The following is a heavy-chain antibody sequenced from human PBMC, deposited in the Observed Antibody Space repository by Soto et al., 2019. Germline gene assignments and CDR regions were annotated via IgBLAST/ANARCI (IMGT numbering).Heavy chain of an antibody. CDR1: GFTFSSYA. CDR2: LFGSGFGSGGST. J-gene: IGHJ4*02. Sequence: EVQLLESGGDLVQPGGSLRLSCAASGFTFSSYAMNWVRQAPGKGLEWVSTLFGSGFGSGGSTYYADSVKGRFTISRDNSRNTLYLQMNSLRAEDTAVYYCARDLRYCSNGVCYHMWGFDYWGQGTLVTVSS. CDR3: ARDLRYCSNGVCYHMWGFDY. D-gene: IGHD2-8*01. V-gene: IGHV3-23*01.